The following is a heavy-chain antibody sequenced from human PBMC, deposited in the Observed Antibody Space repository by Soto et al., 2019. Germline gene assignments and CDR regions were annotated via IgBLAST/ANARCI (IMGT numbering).Heavy chain of an antibody. CDR3: VSSRTAVFGDALDI. Sequence: QVQLQQSGPGLVKPSETLSLTCSVSGGSISSYFKNWIRQAPGKGLEWIGCIYDSGDANYNPSLKSRVTISLDTSKNLFSLELSSVTAADTAVYYCVSSRTAVFGDALDIWALGTMVTVSS. J-gene: IGHJ3*02. D-gene: IGHD3-3*01. V-gene: IGHV4-59*03. CDR1: GGSISSYF. CDR2: IYDSGDA.